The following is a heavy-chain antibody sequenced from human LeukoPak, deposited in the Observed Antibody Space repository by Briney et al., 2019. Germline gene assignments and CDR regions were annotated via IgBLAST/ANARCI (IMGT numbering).Heavy chain of an antibody. D-gene: IGHD1-1*01. V-gene: IGHV3-30*18. Sequence: GRSLRLSCAASGFTFSSYGMHWVRQAPGKGLEWVAVISYDGSNKYYADSVKGRFTISRDNSKNTLYLQMNSLRAEDTAVYYCAKDKRGTQGYWGQGTLVTVSS. CDR1: GFTFSSYG. CDR2: ISYDGSNK. CDR3: AKDKRGTQGY. J-gene: IGHJ4*02.